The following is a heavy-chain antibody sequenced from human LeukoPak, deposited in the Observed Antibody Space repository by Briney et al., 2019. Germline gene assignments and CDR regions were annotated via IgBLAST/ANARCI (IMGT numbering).Heavy chain of an antibody. J-gene: IGHJ6*03. CDR1: GGTFSSYA. CDR2: IIPIFGTA. V-gene: IGHV1-69*13. CDR3: ARVGTAMAPGDYYYYMDV. D-gene: IGHD5-18*01. Sequence: GASVKVSCKASGGTFSSYAISWVRQAPGQGLEWMGGIIPIFGTANYAQKFQGRVTITADESTSTAYMELSSLRSEDTAVYYCARVGTAMAPGDYYYYMDVWGKGTTVTISS.